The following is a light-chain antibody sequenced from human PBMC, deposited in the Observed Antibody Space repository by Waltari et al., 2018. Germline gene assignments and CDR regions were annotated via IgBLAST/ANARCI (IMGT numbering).Light chain of an antibody. CDR2: TNN. CDR1: SSNIGINI. Sequence: QSVLTQTPSVSATPGQRVTISCSGSSSNIGINIVNWYQQLPGPAPKLLIHTNNQRPSGVPVRFPGSKSGTSASLAIRGLQSEDEAEYYCAAWDDSLDGPVFGGGTKLTVL. V-gene: IGLV1-44*01. CDR3: AAWDDSLDGPV. J-gene: IGLJ3*02.